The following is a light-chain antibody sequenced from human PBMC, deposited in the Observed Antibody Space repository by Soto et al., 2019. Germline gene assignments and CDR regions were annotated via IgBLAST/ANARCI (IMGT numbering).Light chain of an antibody. CDR2: GAS. J-gene: IGKJ5*01. CDR1: QSVRSDY. CDR3: QQRSNWPIT. Sequence: EIVLTQSPGTLSLSPGERATLSCRASQSVRSDYLAWYQQKPGQAPRLHIYGASTRATGIPDRFTGSGSGTDSTLTISSLEPEDFAVYYCQQRSNWPITFGQGTRLEIK. V-gene: IGKV3D-20*02.